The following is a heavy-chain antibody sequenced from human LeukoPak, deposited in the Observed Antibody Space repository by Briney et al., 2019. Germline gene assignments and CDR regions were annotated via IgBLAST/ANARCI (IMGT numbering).Heavy chain of an antibody. CDR3: ARGQLRYFDWLPRYNWFDP. V-gene: IGHV1-8*02. J-gene: IGHJ5*02. CDR1: GYTFTSYD. CDR2: MNPNSGNT. Sequence: ASVKVSCRASGYTFTSYDINWVRQATGQGLEWMGWMNPNSGNTGYAQKFQGRVTMTRNTSISTAYMELSSLRSEDTAVYYCARGQLRYFDWLPRYNWFDPWGQGTLVTVSS. D-gene: IGHD3-9*01.